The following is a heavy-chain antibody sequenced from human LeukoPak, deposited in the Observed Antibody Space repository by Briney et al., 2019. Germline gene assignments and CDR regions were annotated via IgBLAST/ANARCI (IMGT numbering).Heavy chain of an antibody. J-gene: IGHJ5*02. V-gene: IGHV1-24*01. CDR3: ATRYSSGWYETSWFDP. D-gene: IGHD6-19*01. Sequence: ASVKVSCKVSRYTLTELSMHWVRQAPGKGLEWMGGFDPEDGETIYAQKFQGRVTMTEDTSTDTAYMELSSLRSEDTAVYYCATRYSSGWYETSWFDPWGQGTLVTVSS. CDR2: FDPEDGET. CDR1: RYTLTELS.